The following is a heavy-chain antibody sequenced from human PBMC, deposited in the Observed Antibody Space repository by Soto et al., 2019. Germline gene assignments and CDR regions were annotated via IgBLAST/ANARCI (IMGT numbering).Heavy chain of an antibody. CDR1: GGTFSSYA. J-gene: IGHJ6*02. CDR3: ASVGGIAAAGTRYHYGMDV. CDR2: IIPIFGTA. Sequence: SVKVSCKASGGTFSSYAISWVRQALGKGLAWMGGIIPIFGTANYSQKFQGRVTITADESTSTAYMELSSLRSEDTAVYYCASVGGIAAAGTRYHYGMDVWGQGTTVTVSS. V-gene: IGHV1-69*13. D-gene: IGHD6-13*01.